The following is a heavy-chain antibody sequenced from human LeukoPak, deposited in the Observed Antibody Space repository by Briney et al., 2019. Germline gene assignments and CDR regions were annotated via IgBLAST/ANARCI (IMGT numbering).Heavy chain of an antibody. J-gene: IGHJ4*02. D-gene: IGHD3-10*01. Sequence: GASVKVSCKASGYTFTGYYMHWVRQAPGQGLEWMGWINPNSGGTNYAQKFQGRVTMTRDTPISTAYIELSRLRSDDTAVYYCARVELLWFGEFPFDYWGQGTLVTVSS. CDR1: GYTFTGYY. CDR2: INPNSGGT. CDR3: ARVELLWFGEFPFDY. V-gene: IGHV1-2*02.